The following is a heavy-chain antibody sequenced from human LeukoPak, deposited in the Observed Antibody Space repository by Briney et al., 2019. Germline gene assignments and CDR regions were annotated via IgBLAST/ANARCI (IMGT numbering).Heavy chain of an antibody. V-gene: IGHV3-48*01. CDR1: GFIFNSYS. CDR2: ISSSGGTI. J-gene: IGHJ2*01. Sequence: PGGSLRLSCAASGFIFNSYSMNWVRQAPGKGLEWVSYISSSGGTIYYADSVKGRFTISRDNAKNSLYLQMNSLRAEDTAVYYCARDQRYYDILTGYTTYWYFDLWGRGTLVTVSS. D-gene: IGHD3-9*01. CDR3: ARDQRYYDILTGYTTYWYFDL.